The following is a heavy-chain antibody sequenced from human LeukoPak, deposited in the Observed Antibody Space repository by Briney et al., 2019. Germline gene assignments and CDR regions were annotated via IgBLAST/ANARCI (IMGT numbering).Heavy chain of an antibody. CDR3: AVKSGSYSNWFDP. D-gene: IGHD1-26*01. CDR2: ISSSSSYI. Sequence: GGSLRLSCAASGFTFSTYSMNWVRQAPGKGMEWVSSISSSSSYIYYADSVKGRFTISRDNAKNSLYLQMNSLRAENTAVYYCAVKSGSYSNWFDPWGQGTLVTVSS. V-gene: IGHV3-21*01. CDR1: GFTFSTYS. J-gene: IGHJ5*02.